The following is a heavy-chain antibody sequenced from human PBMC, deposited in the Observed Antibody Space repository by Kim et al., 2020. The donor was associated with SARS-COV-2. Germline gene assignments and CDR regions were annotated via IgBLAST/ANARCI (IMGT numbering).Heavy chain of an antibody. CDR3: ARDPGQWWSSSIELDP. CDR2: ISSSSSYI. Sequence: GGSLRLSCAASGFTFSSYSMNWVRQAPGKGLEWVSSISSSSSYIYYADSVKGRFTISRDNAKNSLYLQMNSLRAEDTAVYYCARDPGQWWSSSIELDPWGQGTLVTVSS. J-gene: IGHJ5*02. CDR1: GFTFSSYS. D-gene: IGHD2-15*01. V-gene: IGHV3-21*01.